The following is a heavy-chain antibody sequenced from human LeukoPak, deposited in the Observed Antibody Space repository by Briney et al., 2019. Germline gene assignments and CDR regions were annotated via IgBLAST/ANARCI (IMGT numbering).Heavy chain of an antibody. Sequence: GGSLRLSCAASGFTFDDYGMSWVRQAPGKGLEWVSGINWNGGSTGYADSVKGRFTISRDNAKNPLYLQMNSLRAEDTALYYCARVGTSFKPYYDFWSGYAIGYWGQGTLVTVSS. J-gene: IGHJ4*02. CDR2: INWNGGST. V-gene: IGHV3-20*04. CDR3: ARVGTSFKPYYDFWSGYAIGY. D-gene: IGHD3-3*01. CDR1: GFTFDDYG.